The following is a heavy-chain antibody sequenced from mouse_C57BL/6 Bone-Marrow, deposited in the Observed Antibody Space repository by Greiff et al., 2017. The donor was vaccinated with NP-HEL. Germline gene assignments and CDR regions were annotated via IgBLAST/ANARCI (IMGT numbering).Heavy chain of an antibody. V-gene: IGHV5-15*01. CDR1: GFTFSDYG. Sequence: EVKVVESGGGLVQPGGSLKLSCAASGFTFSDYGMAWVRQAPRKGPEWVAFISNLAYSIYYADTVTGRFTISRENAKNTLYLEMSSLRSEDTAMYYCARHRGLGRYAMDYWGQGTSVTVSS. D-gene: IGHD4-1*01. CDR3: ARHRGLGRYAMDY. CDR2: ISNLAYSI. J-gene: IGHJ4*01.